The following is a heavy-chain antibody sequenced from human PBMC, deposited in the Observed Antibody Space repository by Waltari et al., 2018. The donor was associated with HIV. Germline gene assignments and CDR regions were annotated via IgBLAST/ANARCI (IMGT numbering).Heavy chain of an antibody. V-gene: IGHV4-34*01. D-gene: IGHD3-10*01. J-gene: IGHJ4*02. CDR2: ISQGGKP. CDR3: TRQTLINVFNY. Sequence: HVQLQQGGEGLLRASETLSLTCSVSGGSLRGYDWTWVRQTPGGRLEWIGDISQGGKPNYNPSLESRVTISGDTSKNQLFLNLTSVTAADTAMYYCTRQTLINVFNYWGQGSLVSVSS. CDR1: GGSLRGYD.